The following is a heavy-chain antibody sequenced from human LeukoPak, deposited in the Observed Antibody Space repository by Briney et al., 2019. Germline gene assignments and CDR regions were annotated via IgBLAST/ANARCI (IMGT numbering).Heavy chain of an antibody. Sequence: SETLSLTCTVSGGSISSSSYYWGWIRQPPGKGLEWIGSIYYSGSTYYNPSLKSRVTISVDTSKNQFSLKLSSVTAADTAVYYCARDPGLQQTTTGDYWGQGTLVTVSS. CDR2: IYYSGST. D-gene: IGHD4-17*01. V-gene: IGHV4-39*07. CDR1: GGSISSSSYY. J-gene: IGHJ4*02. CDR3: ARDPGLQQTTTGDY.